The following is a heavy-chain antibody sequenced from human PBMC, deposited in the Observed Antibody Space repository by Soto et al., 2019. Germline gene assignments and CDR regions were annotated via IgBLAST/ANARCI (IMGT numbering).Heavy chain of an antibody. CDR1: GFTFSAHW. V-gene: IGHV3-7*01. Sequence: EVQLVDSGGGLVQPGGSLRLSCTASGFTFSAHWMSWVRQSPQKGLEWVANIKQDGSEKSYVDFVKGRFTISRDNTKNALYLEMNSLRAEDTAVYYCVKNGRDFHYWGQGSLVTVSS. CDR2: IKQDGSEK. D-gene: IGHD1-26*01. J-gene: IGHJ4*02. CDR3: VKNGRDFHY.